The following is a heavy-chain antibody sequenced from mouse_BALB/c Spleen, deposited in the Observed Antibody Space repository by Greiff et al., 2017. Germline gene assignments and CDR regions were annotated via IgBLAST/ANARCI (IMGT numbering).Heavy chain of an antibody. J-gene: IGHJ2*01. CDR1: GFTFSSYG. CDR2: ISSGGCYT. D-gene: IGHD2-4*01. V-gene: IGHV5-6*01. CDR3: ARHVGDYDEDYCDY. Sequence: EVQRVESGGDLVKPGGSLKLSCAASGFTFSSYGMSWVRQTPDKRLEWVATISSGGCYTYYPDSVKGRFTISRDNAKNTLYLQMSSLKSEDTAMYNCARHVGDYDEDYCDYWGQGTTLTVAS.